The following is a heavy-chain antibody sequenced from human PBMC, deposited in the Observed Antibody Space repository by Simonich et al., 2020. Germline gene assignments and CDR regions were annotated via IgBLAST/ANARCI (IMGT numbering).Heavy chain of an antibody. J-gene: IGHJ4*02. CDR3: ARGHSSSFDY. Sequence: VQLVESGGGVVQPGRSLRLSCAASGFTFSSYSMNWVRQAPGKGLGWVSSISSSSSYIYYADSVKGRFTISRDNAKNSLYLQMNSLRAEDTAVYYCARGHSSSFDYWGQGTLVTVSS. CDR2: ISSSSSYI. CDR1: GFTFSSYS. V-gene: IGHV3-21*01. D-gene: IGHD6-6*01.